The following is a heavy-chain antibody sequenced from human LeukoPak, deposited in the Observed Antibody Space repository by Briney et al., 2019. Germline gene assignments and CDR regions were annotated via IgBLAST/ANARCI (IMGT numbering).Heavy chain of an antibody. CDR2: ISGSGGST. V-gene: IGHV3-23*01. CDR1: GFTSSSYA. CDR3: AKDLGFLRIESFDP. D-gene: IGHD2/OR15-2a*01. J-gene: IGHJ5*02. Sequence: GGSLRLSCAASGFTSSSYAMSWVRQAPGKGLEWVSAISGSGGSTYYADSVKGRFTISRDNSKNTLYLQMNSLRAEDTAVYYCAKDLGFLRIESFDPWGQGTLVTVSS.